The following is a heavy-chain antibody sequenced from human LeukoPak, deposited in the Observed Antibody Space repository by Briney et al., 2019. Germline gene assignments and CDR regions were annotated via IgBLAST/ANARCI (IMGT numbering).Heavy chain of an antibody. Sequence: ASVKASCKASGGTFSSYAISWVRQAPGQGPEWMGRINVKSGATDYAQKFQGRVTVTRDTSISTAYMELSSLRSDDTAVYYCARVGRESSTGWLDYWGQGTLVTVSS. CDR1: GGTFSSYA. CDR2: INVKSGAT. CDR3: ARVGRESSTGWLDY. V-gene: IGHV1-2*06. D-gene: IGHD6-19*01. J-gene: IGHJ4*02.